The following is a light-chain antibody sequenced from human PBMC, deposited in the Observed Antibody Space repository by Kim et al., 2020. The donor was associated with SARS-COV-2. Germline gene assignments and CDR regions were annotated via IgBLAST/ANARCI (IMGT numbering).Light chain of an antibody. V-gene: IGLV3-1*01. J-gene: IGLJ2*01. CDR1: KLGDKY. Sequence: SYELTQPPSVSVSPGQTASITCSGDKLGDKYACWFQQKPGQSPVLLVYQDSKRPSAIPERFSGSNSGNTATLTISGTQAMDEADYYCQAWDSSTAVFGGG. CDR2: QDS. CDR3: QAWDSSTAV.